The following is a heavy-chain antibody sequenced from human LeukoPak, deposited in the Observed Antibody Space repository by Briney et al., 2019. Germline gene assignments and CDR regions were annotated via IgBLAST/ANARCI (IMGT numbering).Heavy chain of an antibody. V-gene: IGHV4-34*01. CDR2: INHSGST. CDR1: GGSFSGYY. D-gene: IGHD1-26*01. CDR3: ARGRPNSGSYYIDY. Sequence: PSETLSLTCAVYGGSFSGYYWSWIRQPPGKGLEWIGEINHSGSTNYNPSLKSRVTISVDTSKNQFSLKLSSVTAADTAVYYCARGRPNSGSYYIDYWGQGTLVTVSS. J-gene: IGHJ4*02.